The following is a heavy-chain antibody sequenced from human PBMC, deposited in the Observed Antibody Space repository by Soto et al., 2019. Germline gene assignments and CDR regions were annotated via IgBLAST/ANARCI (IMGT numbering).Heavy chain of an antibody. J-gene: IGHJ4*01. V-gene: IGHV3-53*01. CDR3: ARDHGFGGYDY. Sequence: GSLRLSCAASGFTVRSTYMSWVRQAPGKGLEWVSTLSDGGSPYYADSVTGRSTISRDNSKNTLFLQMSSLRAEDTAVYYCARDHGFGGYDYRGQGTQVTVSS. CDR1: GFTVRSTY. D-gene: IGHD5-12*01. CDR2: LSDGGSP.